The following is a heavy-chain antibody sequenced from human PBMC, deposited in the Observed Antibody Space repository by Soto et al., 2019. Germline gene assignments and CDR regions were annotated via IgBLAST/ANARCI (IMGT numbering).Heavy chain of an antibody. J-gene: IGHJ5*02. Sequence: GESLKISCKGSGYSLTSYWIAWGRQMPGKGLEWMGIIYPGDSDTTYSPSFQGQVTISADKSISTAYLQWSSLKASDTAMYYCARLHTYGLGNWFDPWGQGTLVTVSS. D-gene: IGHD5-18*01. V-gene: IGHV5-51*01. CDR2: IYPGDSDT. CDR1: GYSLTSYW. CDR3: ARLHTYGLGNWFDP.